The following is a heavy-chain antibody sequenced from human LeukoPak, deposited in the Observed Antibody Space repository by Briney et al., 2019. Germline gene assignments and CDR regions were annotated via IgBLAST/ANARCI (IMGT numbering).Heavy chain of an antibody. D-gene: IGHD3-9*01. CDR1: GYTFNSYG. CDR2: ISAYNGNT. CDR3: ASPSRERYFDWPSANDAFDI. J-gene: IGHJ3*02. Sequence: ASVKVSCKASGYTFNSYGISWVRQAPGQGLEWMGWISAYNGNTSYAQKLQGRVTMTTDTSTSTTYMELRSLRSDDTAVYYCASPSRERYFDWPSANDAFDIWGQGTMVTVSS. V-gene: IGHV1-18*01.